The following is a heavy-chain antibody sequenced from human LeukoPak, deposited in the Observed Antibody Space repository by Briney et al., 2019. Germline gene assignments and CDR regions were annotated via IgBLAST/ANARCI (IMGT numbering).Heavy chain of an antibody. CDR1: GYTFTSYG. D-gene: IGHD4-17*01. CDR3: ARALLSYGDFNTIGFDY. CDR2: ISAYNGNT. Sequence: GASVKVSCKASGYTFTSYGISWVRQAPGQGLEWMGWISAYNGNTNYAQKLQGRVTMTTDTSTSTACMELRSLRSEDTAVYYCARALLSYGDFNTIGFDYWGQGTLVTVSS. J-gene: IGHJ4*02. V-gene: IGHV1-18*01.